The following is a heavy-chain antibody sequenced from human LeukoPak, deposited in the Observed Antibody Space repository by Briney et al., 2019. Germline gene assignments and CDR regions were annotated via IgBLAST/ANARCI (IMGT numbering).Heavy chain of an antibody. CDR3: AIQPQAHRSGYYFPSLRDYYCYGTDV. D-gene: IGHD3-22*01. J-gene: IGHJ6*02. Sequence: ASVKVSCKASGYTFTSYGISWVRQAPGQGLEWMGWISAYNGNTNYAQKLQGRVTMTTDTSTSTAYMELRSLRSDDTAVYYCAIQPQAHRSGYYFPSLRDYYCYGTDVWGQGTTVTVSS. CDR1: GYTFTSYG. V-gene: IGHV1-18*01. CDR2: ISAYNGNT.